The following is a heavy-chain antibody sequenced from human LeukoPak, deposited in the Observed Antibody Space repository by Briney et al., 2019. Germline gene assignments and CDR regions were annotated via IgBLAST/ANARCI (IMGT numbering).Heavy chain of an antibody. D-gene: IGHD2-21*01. Sequence: GRSLRLSCAASGFTFSSYAMHWVRQAPGKGLEWVAVISYDGSNKYYADSVKGRFTISRDNSKNTLYLQMNSLRAEDTAVYYCAKDYRWGGGGLYYFDYWGQGTLVTVSS. CDR3: AKDYRWGGGGLYYFDY. CDR2: ISYDGSNK. J-gene: IGHJ4*02. CDR1: GFTFSSYA. V-gene: IGHV3-30*04.